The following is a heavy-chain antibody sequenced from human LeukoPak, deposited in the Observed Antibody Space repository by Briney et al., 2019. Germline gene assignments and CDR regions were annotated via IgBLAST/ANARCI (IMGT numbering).Heavy chain of an antibody. CDR3: ARRGSISAFDV. Sequence: SETLSLTCAVYIGSFSGYHWSWIRQPPGRGLEWIGEIDHSGNTKYNPSLKSRVTISADTSKNQFSLELRTLSAADTAVYFCARRGSISAFDVWGRGTLVTVSS. CDR1: IGSFSGYH. V-gene: IGHV4-34*01. D-gene: IGHD2-21*01. J-gene: IGHJ4*02. CDR2: IDHSGNT.